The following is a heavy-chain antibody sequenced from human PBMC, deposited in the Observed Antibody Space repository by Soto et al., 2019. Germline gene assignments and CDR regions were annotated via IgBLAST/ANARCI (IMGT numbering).Heavy chain of an antibody. CDR2: IDPSDSYT. D-gene: IGHD4-4*01. CDR1: GYSFTSYW. V-gene: IGHV5-10-1*01. CDR3: AVSNYVGYYYYYGMDV. Sequence: GESLKISCKGSGYSFTSYWISWVRQMPGKGLEWMGRIDPSDSYTNYSPSFQGHVTISADKSISTAYLQWSSLKASDTAMYYCAVSNYVGYYYYYGMDVWGQGTTVTV. J-gene: IGHJ6*02.